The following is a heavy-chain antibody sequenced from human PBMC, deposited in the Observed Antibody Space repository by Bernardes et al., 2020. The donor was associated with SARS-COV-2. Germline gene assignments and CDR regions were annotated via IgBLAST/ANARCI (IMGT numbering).Heavy chain of an antibody. Sequence: GGSLRLSCAASGFTFSNYGIYWVRQAPGKGLEWVSVIGESGDYTNYAYSVKGRFTISRDNSKNTLYLQLNSLRAEDTDVYYCAKAWPVSGIYCLDYWGQGTLVTVSS. CDR2: IGESGDYT. D-gene: IGHD1-26*01. V-gene: IGHV3-23*01. J-gene: IGHJ4*02. CDR3: AKAWPVSGIYCLDY. CDR1: GFTFSNYG.